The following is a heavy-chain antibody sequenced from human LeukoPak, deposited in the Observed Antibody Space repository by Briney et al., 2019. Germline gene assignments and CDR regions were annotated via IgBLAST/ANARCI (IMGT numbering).Heavy chain of an antibody. Sequence: GGSLRLSCAASGFTFSSYTMNWVRQAPGKELEWVSSISSSSSYIYYADSVKGRFTISRDNAKNSLYLQMNSLRAEDTAVYYCARGRGSYPNYFDFWGQGTLVTVSS. CDR3: ARGRGSYPNYFDF. CDR1: GFTFSSYT. V-gene: IGHV3-21*01. D-gene: IGHD3-16*01. CDR2: ISSSSSYI. J-gene: IGHJ4*02.